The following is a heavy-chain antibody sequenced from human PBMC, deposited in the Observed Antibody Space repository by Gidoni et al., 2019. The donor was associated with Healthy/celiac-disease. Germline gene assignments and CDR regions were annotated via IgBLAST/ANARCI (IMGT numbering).Heavy chain of an antibody. Sequence: EVQLVESGGGLVQPGGSLRLSCAASGFPFSSYWMHWVRQAPGKGLVWVSRINSDGRSTSYADSVKGRFTISRDNAKNTLYLQMNSLRAEDTAVYYCARGLRIAARPDYGGQGTLVTVSS. J-gene: IGHJ4*02. D-gene: IGHD6-6*01. V-gene: IGHV3-74*01. CDR1: GFPFSSYW. CDR3: ARGLRIAARPDY. CDR2: INSDGRST.